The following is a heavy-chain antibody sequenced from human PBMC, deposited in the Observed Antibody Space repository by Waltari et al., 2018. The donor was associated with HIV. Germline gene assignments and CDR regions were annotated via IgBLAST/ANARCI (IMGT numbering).Heavy chain of an antibody. CDR2: ISGTGDHT. J-gene: IGHJ6*02. D-gene: IGHD6-13*01. CDR1: GFSFVTYA. CDR3: ARHSSSHPYYYAMDV. Sequence: QPGQSLRISCTVSGFSFVTYAMSWVRQAPGKGLEWVSAISGTGDHTFYADSVKGRFTISRDNSKRTLYLQMNSLRAEDTALYYCARHSSSHPYYYAMDVWGQGTTVTVSS. V-gene: IGHV3-23*01.